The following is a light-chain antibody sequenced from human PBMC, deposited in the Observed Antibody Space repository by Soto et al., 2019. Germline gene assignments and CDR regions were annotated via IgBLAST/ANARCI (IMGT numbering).Light chain of an antibody. CDR3: SSYSSKSTPV. V-gene: IGLV2-14*01. CDR1: SGDVGGYNF. J-gene: IGLJ3*02. CDR2: EVT. Sequence: QSALTQPASVSGSPGQSITISCTGTSGDVGGYNFVSWYQQHPGEGPRLIIYEVTNRPSGVSDRFSGSKSGYTASLTISGLQPDDEADYYCSSYSSKSTPVFGGGTKVTVL.